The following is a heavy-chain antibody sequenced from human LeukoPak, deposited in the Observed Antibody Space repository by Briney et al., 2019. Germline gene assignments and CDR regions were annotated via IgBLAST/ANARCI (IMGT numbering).Heavy chain of an antibody. CDR1: GFTFRNYG. CDR2: ISYDGSIE. CDR3: AKEKGSGYADS. D-gene: IGHD3-22*01. J-gene: IGHJ4*02. V-gene: IGHV3-30*18. Sequence: GGSLSLSCAASGFTFRNYGIHWVRRAPGKGLEWVAVISYDGSIENYQDSVKGRFTISRDNSKNTVYLQMNSLRVEDTAVYYCAKEKGSGYADSWGQGTLVTVSS.